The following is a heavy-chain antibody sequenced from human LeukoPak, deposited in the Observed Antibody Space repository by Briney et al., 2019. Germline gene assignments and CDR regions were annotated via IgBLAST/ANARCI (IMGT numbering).Heavy chain of an antibody. V-gene: IGHV5-51*01. CDR1: GYSFTSYW. CDR2: IYPGDSDT. J-gene: IGHJ5*02. Sequence: GESLKISCKGSGYSFTSYWIGWVRQMPGKGLECMGIIYPGDSDTRYSPSFQGQVTISADKSISTAYLQWSSLKASDTAMYYCATGRGDGGAYNWFDPWGQGTLVTVSS. D-gene: IGHD6-25*01. CDR3: ATGRGDGGAYNWFDP.